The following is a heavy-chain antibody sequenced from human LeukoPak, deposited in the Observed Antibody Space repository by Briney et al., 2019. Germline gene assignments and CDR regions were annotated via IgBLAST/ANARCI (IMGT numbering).Heavy chain of an antibody. J-gene: IGHJ4*02. CDR3: AKARPERIAVAGPFDY. Sequence: PGGSLRLSCAASGFTFISYAISWVRQAPGKGLEWVSPISGSGAYTYYADSVKGRFIISRDTSKNAMYLKMNRLRIEDTAVYYCAKARPERIAVAGPFDYWGQGTLVTVSS. CDR2: ISGSGAYT. D-gene: IGHD6-19*01. CDR1: GFTFISYA. V-gene: IGHV3-23*01.